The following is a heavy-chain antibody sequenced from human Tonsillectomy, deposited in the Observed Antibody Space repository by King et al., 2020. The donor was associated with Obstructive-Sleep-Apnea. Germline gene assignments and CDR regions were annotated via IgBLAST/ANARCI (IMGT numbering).Heavy chain of an antibody. J-gene: IGHJ6*02. CDR3: SRGGGALYYYALDV. CDR1: GFDFDGFA. V-gene: IGHV3-9*01. CDR2: ISWSSNVM. Sequence: VQLVESGGGFLQPGWSLRLSCAASGFDFDGFAMHWVRQCPGKGLEWVAGISWSSNVMDYADSVKGRFTISRDNAKKSLYLQMNDVTAEDTALYYCSRGGGALYYYALDVWGQGTTVTVSS. D-gene: IGHD4-23*01.